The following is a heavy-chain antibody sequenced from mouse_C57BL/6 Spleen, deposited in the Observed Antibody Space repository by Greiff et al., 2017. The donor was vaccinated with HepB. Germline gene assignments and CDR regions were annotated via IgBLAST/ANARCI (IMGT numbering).Heavy chain of an antibody. CDR3: AIIYYGYDEDAMDY. Sequence: VQLQQPGAELVQPGASVKLSCKASGYTFTNYWITWVTQRPEQGLEWIGHIYPRSGSTNYNETFKSKATLTVDTSSSTAYMQLSSLTSEDSAVYYCAIIYYGYDEDAMDYWGQGTSVTVSA. V-gene: IGHV1-55*01. CDR2: IYPRSGST. J-gene: IGHJ4*01. D-gene: IGHD2-2*01. CDR1: GYTFTNYW.